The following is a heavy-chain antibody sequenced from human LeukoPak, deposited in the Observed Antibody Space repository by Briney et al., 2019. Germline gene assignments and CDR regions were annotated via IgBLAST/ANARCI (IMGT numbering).Heavy chain of an antibody. CDR1: GYTFTSYA. V-gene: IGHV1-3*01. Sequence: GASVTVSCKASGYTFTSYAMHWVRQAPGQRLEWMGWINAGNGNTKYSQKFQGRVTITRDTSASTAYMELSSLRSEDTAVYYCARVYGSGSYDYYYGMDVWGKGTTVTVSS. J-gene: IGHJ6*04. CDR2: INAGNGNT. D-gene: IGHD3-10*01. CDR3: ARVYGSGSYDYYYGMDV.